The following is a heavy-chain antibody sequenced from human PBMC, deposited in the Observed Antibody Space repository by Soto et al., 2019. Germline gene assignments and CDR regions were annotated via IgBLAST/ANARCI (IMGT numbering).Heavy chain of an antibody. CDR3: ARHQPHSSSYVGP. Sequence: QLQLQESGPGLVKPSETLSLTCTVSGGSISSSSYYWGWIRQPPGKGLEWIGSIYYSGNTYYNPSCNLGASISVHMSKNQFSLKLSSVTAADTAVYYCARHQPHSSSYVGPWGQGTLVTVSS. CDR2: IYYSGNT. J-gene: IGHJ5*02. CDR1: GGSISSSSYY. D-gene: IGHD6-13*01. V-gene: IGHV4-39*01.